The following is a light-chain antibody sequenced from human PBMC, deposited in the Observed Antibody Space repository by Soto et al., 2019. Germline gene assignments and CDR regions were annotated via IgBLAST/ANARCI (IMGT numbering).Light chain of an antibody. CDR3: QQYGSSSYT. CDR1: QSVSSSY. Sequence: EIVLTQSPGTLSLSPGERATLSCRASQSVSSSYLAWYQQKPGQAPRLLIYGASSRATGIPDRFSGSGSGRYFTLTSSRLEPEDFAVYYCQQYGSSSYTFGQGTKLEIK. J-gene: IGKJ2*01. CDR2: GAS. V-gene: IGKV3-20*01.